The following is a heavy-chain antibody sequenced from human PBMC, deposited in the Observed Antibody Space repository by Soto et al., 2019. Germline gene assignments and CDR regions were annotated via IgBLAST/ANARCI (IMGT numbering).Heavy chain of an antibody. J-gene: IGHJ6*02. D-gene: IGHD3-16*01. Sequence: PRGSLRLSCAASGFTVSTNYMSWVCQAPGKGLEWVSVIYSGGSTYYADSVKGRFTISRDNSKNTLYLQMNSLRAEDTAVYYCARDQGGSLYYYYGMDVWGQGTTVTVSS. CDR2: IYSGGST. CDR1: GFTVSTNY. V-gene: IGHV3-53*01. CDR3: ARDQGGSLYYYYGMDV.